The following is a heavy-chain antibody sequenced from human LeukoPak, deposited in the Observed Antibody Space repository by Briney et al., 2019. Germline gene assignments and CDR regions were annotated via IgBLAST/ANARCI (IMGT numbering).Heavy chain of an antibody. CDR2: INHSGST. V-gene: IGHV4-34*01. J-gene: IGHJ6*03. Sequence: ASETLSLTCAVYGGSFSGYYWSWIRQPPGKGLEWIGEINHSGSTNYNPSLKSRVTISVDTSKNQFSLKLRSVTAADTAVHYCARTTEAHSWQTRYYSYYMDVWGKGTTVTVSS. CDR3: ARTTEAHSWQTRYYSYYMDV. CDR1: GGSFSGYY. D-gene: IGHD6-13*01.